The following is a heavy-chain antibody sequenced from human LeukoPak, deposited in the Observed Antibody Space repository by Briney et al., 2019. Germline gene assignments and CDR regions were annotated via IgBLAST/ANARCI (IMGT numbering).Heavy chain of an antibody. J-gene: IGHJ4*02. CDR1: GGTFSGYY. V-gene: IGHV4-34*01. Sequence: SETLSLTCAVFGGTFSGYYWSWIRQSPGKGLEWIGEINPGGSTNYNPSLESRVIISVDTSKNQFSLKMDSVRAADTAVYYCAREDCSGGDCTSFDYWGQGTLVTVSS. CDR3: AREDCSGGDCTSFDY. CDR2: INPGGST. D-gene: IGHD2-15*01.